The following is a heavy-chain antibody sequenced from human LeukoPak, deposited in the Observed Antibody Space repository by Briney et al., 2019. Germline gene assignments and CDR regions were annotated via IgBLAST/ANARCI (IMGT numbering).Heavy chain of an antibody. CDR2: ISSSSSYI. CDR3: ASMNFGAVAGPDY. V-gene: IGHV3-21*01. D-gene: IGHD6-19*01. Sequence: GGSLRLSCAASGFTFNNYAMSWVRQAPGKGLEWVSSISSSSSYIYYADSVKGRFTISRDNAKNSLYLQMNSLRAEDTAVYYCASMNFGAVAGPDYWGQGTLVTVSS. CDR1: GFTFNNYA. J-gene: IGHJ4*02.